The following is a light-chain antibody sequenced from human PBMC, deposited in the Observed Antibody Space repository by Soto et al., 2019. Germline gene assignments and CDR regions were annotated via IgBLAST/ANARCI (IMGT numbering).Light chain of an antibody. J-gene: IGLJ1*01. CDR1: SSDVGGYNY. Sequence: SVLTQPASVSGSPGQSITISCTGTSSDVGGYNYVSWCQQHPGKAPKLMIYEVSNRPSGVSNRFSGSKSGNTASLTISGLQAEDEADYYCSSYTSSSFYAFGTGTKVTVL. V-gene: IGLV2-14*01. CDR2: EVS. CDR3: SSYTSSSFYA.